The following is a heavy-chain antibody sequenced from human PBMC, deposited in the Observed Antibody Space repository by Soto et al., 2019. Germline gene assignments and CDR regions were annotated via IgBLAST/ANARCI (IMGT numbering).Heavy chain of an antibody. D-gene: IGHD7-27*01. J-gene: IGHJ3*02. V-gene: IGHV5-51*01. Sequence: GESLKISCKGSGYSFTSYWIGWVRQMPGKGLEWMGIIYPGDSDTRYSPSFQGQGTISADKSISTAYLQWSSLKASDTAMYYCAIPVANWGSPQAFDILGQGTMVTVSS. CDR1: GYSFTSYW. CDR3: AIPVANWGSPQAFDI. CDR2: IYPGDSDT.